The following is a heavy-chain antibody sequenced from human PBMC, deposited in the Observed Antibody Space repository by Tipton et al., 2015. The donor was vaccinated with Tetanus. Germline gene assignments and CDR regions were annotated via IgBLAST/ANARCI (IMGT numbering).Heavy chain of an antibody. J-gene: IGHJ4*02. CDR3: AKDSQYSSSSFYFDH. CDR2: IYYSGST. D-gene: IGHD6-6*01. Sequence: TLSLTCTVSGGSISSYYWSWIRQPPGKGLEWIGYIYYSGSTNYNPSLKSRVTISVDTSKNQFSLKLGSVTAADTAVYYCAKDSQYSSSSFYFDHWGQGTLVTVSS. V-gene: IGHV4-59*12. CDR1: GGSISSYY.